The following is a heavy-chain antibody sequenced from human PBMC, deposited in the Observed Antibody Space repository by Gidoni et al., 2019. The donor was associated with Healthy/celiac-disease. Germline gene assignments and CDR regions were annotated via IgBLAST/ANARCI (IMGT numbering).Heavy chain of an antibody. Sequence: EVQLVETGGGLIQPGGSLRLSCAASGFTVSSHYTSWVRQAPGKGLEWVPVIYGGGSTYYADSVKGRFTISRDNSKNTLYLQMNSLRAEDTAVYYCARGGYGSGKDYWGQGTLVTVSS. CDR2: IYGGGST. J-gene: IGHJ4*02. CDR1: GFTVSSHY. D-gene: IGHD3-10*01. CDR3: ARGGYGSGKDY. V-gene: IGHV3-53*02.